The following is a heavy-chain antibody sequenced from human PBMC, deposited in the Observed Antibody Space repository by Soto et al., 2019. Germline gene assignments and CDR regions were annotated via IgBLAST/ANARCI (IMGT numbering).Heavy chain of an antibody. CDR1: DGSISNFY. CDR3: ARGGRDGYTYYYYYYGMDV. Sequence: SETLSLTCTVSDGSISNFYWSWIRQPPGKGLEWIGYISSSGNTNYNPSLKSRVTISVDTSKNQFSLKLSSVTAADTAVYYCARGGRDGYTYYYYYYGMDVWGQGTTVTVSS. V-gene: IGHV4-59*12. D-gene: IGHD5-12*01. J-gene: IGHJ6*02. CDR2: ISSSGNT.